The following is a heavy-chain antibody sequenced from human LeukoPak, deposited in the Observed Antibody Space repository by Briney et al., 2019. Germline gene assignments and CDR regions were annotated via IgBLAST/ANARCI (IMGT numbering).Heavy chain of an antibody. CDR3: ARAVMVRGVIPGRPGY. D-gene: IGHD3-10*01. Sequence: ASVSVSCKASGYTFTGYYMHWVRQAPGQGREWMGWINPNSGGTNYAQKFQGRVTMTRDTSISTAYMELSRLRSDDTAVYYCARAVMVRGVIPGRPGYWGQGTLVTVSS. J-gene: IGHJ4*02. V-gene: IGHV1-2*02. CDR2: INPNSGGT. CDR1: GYTFTGYY.